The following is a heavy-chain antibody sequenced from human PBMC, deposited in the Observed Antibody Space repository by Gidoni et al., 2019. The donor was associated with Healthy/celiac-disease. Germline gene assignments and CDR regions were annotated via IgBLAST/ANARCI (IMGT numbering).Heavy chain of an antibody. CDR1: GGSISSYS. V-gene: IGHV4-4*07. J-gene: IGHJ6*03. CDR3: ARGNWNYEGEYRYYYYYYMDV. Sequence: QVQLQASGPGLVKPSETLSLTCTVSGGSISSYSWSWIRQPAGKGLAWIGRIYTSWSTNYNPSLKSRVTMSVDTSKNQCSLKLSSVTAADTAVYYCARGNWNYEGEYRYYYYYYMDVWGKGTTVTVSS. D-gene: IGHD1-7*01. CDR2: IYTSWST.